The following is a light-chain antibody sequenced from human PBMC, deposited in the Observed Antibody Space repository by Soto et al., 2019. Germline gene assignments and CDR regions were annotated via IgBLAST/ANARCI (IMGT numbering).Light chain of an antibody. CDR3: SSYTSSSTLV. CDR2: DVS. J-gene: IGLJ1*01. Sequence: QSALTQPASVCVSPGLSVAISCTGTSSDVGGYDYVSWYQQHPGKAPKLMIYDVSNRPSGVSNRFSGSKSGNTASLTISGLQAEDEADYYCSSYTSSSTLVFGTGTKVTVL. CDR1: SSDVGGYDY. V-gene: IGLV2-14*01.